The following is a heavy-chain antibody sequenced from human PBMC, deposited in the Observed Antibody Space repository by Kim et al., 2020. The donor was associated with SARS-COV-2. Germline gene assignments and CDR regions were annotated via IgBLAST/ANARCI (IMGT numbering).Heavy chain of an antibody. D-gene: IGHD6-19*01. V-gene: IGHV3-30*02. Sequence: RVTIDRDNSKNTLYLQVNSLRAEDTAVYYCAKTDSSGWVSFRYRINYFDYWGQGTLVTVSS. J-gene: IGHJ4*02. CDR3: AKTDSSGWVSFRYRINYFDY.